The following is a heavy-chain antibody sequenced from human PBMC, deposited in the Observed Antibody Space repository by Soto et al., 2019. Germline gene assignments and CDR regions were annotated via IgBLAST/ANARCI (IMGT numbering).Heavy chain of an antibody. V-gene: IGHV4-34*01. CDR1: GGSFSGYS. CDR3: ARDKITGLFDY. J-gene: IGHJ4*02. D-gene: IGHD2-8*02. Sequence: QVQLQQWGAGLLKPSETLSLTCAVYGGSFSGYSWTWIRQPPGTGLEWIGESNHTGSTNYNPSLKSLVTISIDTSKNQFSLKLTAVTAADTAVYYCARDKITGLFDYWGQGTLVTVSS. CDR2: SNHTGST.